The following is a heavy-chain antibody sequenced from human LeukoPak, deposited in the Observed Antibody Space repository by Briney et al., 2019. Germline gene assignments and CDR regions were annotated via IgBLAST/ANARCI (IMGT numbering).Heavy chain of an antibody. V-gene: IGHV1-69*02. CDR2: VIPILGIA. CDR1: GGTFSSYT. Sequence: ASVKVSCKASGGTFSSYTISWVRQAPGQGLEWMGRVIPILGIANYAQKFQGRVTITADKSTSTAYMELSSLRSEDTAVFYCARGHQPPYYGMDVWGQGTTVTVSS. J-gene: IGHJ6*02. CDR3: ARGHQPPYYGMDV.